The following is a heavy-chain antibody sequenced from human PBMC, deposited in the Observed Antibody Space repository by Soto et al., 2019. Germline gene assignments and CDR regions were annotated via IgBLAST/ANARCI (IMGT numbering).Heavy chain of an antibody. J-gene: IGHJ3*02. V-gene: IGHV3-33*01. D-gene: IGHD1-1*01. CDR1: GFTFSSYG. Sequence: QVQLVESGGGVVQPGRSLRLSCAASGFTFSSYGMHWVRQAPGKGLEWVAVIWYDGSNKYYADSVKGRFTISRDNSKNTLYLQMNSLRAEDTAVYYCARAQQPKPGGDDFDIWGQGTMVTVSS. CDR2: IWYDGSNK. CDR3: ARAQQPKPGGDDFDI.